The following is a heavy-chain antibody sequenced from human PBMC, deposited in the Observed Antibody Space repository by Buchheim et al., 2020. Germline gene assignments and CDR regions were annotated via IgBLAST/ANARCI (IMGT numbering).Heavy chain of an antibody. CDR3: AKAPGNYYYYYGMDV. J-gene: IGHJ6*02. V-gene: IGHV3-30*18. CDR2: ISYDGSNK. Sequence: QVQLVESGGGVVRPGRSLRLSCAAFEFTFSSYDVHWVRQGPGKGLEWVTAISYDGSNKYYADFVKGRFTISRDNSGNTLYLQMNSLRAEDTAVYYCAKAPGNYYYYYGMDVWGQGTT. CDR1: EFTFSSYD.